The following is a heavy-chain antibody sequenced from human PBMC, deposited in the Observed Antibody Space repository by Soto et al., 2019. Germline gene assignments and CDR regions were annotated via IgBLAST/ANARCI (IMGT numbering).Heavy chain of an antibody. V-gene: IGHV3-30*18. Sequence: GESLKISCAASGFTFSSYGMHWVRQAPGKGLEWVAVISYDGSNKYYADSVKGRFTISRDNSKNTLYLQMNSLRAEDTAVYYCAKDRPSGFDYWGQGTLVTVSS. CDR1: GFTFSSYG. J-gene: IGHJ4*02. CDR3: AKDRPSGFDY. CDR2: ISYDGSNK.